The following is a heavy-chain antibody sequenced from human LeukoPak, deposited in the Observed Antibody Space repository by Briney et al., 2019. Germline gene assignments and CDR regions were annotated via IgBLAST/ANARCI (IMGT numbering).Heavy chain of an antibody. V-gene: IGHV3-20*04. CDR2: ITNWNGGST. D-gene: IGHD2-2*02. J-gene: IGHJ3*02. Sequence: EGSLRLSCEASGFPFDDYGMSWVRQSTGKGLEGVSAITNWNGGSTGYADSVRGRFTISRDNAKNSLYLHMNSLRAEDTALYYCAISSRSSTDCYSAFDIWGQGTMVTVSS. CDR1: GFPFDDYG. CDR3: AISSRSSTDCYSAFDI.